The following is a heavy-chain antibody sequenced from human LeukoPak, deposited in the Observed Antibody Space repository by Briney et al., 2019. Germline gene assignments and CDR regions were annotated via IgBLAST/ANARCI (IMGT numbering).Heavy chain of an antibody. J-gene: IGHJ4*02. Sequence: GGSLRLSCAASGFTFTSYAMSWVRQAPKKGLEWVSVISASGGSTNYADSVKGRFTISRDNSKNSLYLQMNSLRAEDTAVYYCARSASTIRVPMVRGVHYNSWGQGTLVTVSS. CDR1: GFTFTSYA. D-gene: IGHD3-10*01. CDR3: ARSASTIRVPMVRGVHYNS. CDR2: ISASGGST. V-gene: IGHV3-23*01.